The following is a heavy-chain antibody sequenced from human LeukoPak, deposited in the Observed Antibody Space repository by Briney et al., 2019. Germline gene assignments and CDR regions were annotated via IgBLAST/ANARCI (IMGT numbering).Heavy chain of an antibody. CDR3: ARHPIAAGGAYNWFDP. D-gene: IGHD6-13*01. V-gene: IGHV5-51*01. CDR1: GYSLTSYW. Sequence: GESLKISCKGSGYSLTSYWIGWVRQMPGKGLEWVEIIYPGDSDTRYSPSFQGQVTISVDTSINTAYLQWISLKASDTAMYYCARHPIAAGGAYNWFDPWGQGTLVTVSS. CDR2: IYPGDSDT. J-gene: IGHJ5*02.